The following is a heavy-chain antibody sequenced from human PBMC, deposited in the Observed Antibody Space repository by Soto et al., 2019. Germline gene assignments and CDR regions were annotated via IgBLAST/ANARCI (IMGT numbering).Heavy chain of an antibody. CDR2: ISAYNGNT. D-gene: IGHD1-26*01. CDR3: AKGATYSGSYQLL. Sequence: GASVKVSCKASGFTFTSYAITWVRQAPGQGLEWMGWISAYNGNTNYAQNLQGRVTMTTDSSTSTAYMELGSLRAEDTAVYYCAKGATYSGSYQLLWGQGTVVTVSS. J-gene: IGHJ4*02. CDR1: GFTFTSYA. V-gene: IGHV1-18*01.